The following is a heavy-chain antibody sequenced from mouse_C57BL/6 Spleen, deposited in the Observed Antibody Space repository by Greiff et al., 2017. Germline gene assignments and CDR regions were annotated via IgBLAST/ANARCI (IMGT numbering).Heavy chain of an antibody. CDR3: AKQGAFYDYDGAWFAY. CDR2: INPSSGYT. Sequence: VMLVESGAELAKPGASVKLFCKASGYTFTSYWMHWVKQRPGQGLEWIGYINPSSGYTKYNQKFKDKATLTADKSSSTAYMQLSSLTYEDSAVYYCAKQGAFYDYDGAWFAYWGQGTLVTVSA. J-gene: IGHJ3*01. V-gene: IGHV1-7*01. CDR1: GYTFTSYW. D-gene: IGHD2-4*01.